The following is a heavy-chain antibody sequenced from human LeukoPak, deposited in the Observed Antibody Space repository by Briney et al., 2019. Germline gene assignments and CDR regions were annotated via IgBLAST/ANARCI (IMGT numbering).Heavy chain of an antibody. J-gene: IGHJ3*02. CDR2: IIPIFGTA. CDR1: GGTFSSYA. D-gene: IGHD2-21*01. Sequence: ASVKVSCKASGGTFSSYAISWVRQAPGQGLEWMGGIIPIFGTANYAQKFQGRVTITADESTSTAYMELSSLRSEDTAVYYCARDERHSAGAFGIWGQGTMVTVSS. CDR3: ARDERHSAGAFGI. V-gene: IGHV1-69*13.